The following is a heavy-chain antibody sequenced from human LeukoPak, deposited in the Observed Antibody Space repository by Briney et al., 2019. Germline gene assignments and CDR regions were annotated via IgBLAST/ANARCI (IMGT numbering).Heavy chain of an antibody. CDR2: ISSNGGST. Sequence: GGSLRLSCAASGFTFSSYAMHWVRQAPGKGLEYVSVISSNGGSTDYANSVKGRFTISRDNSKKTLYLQMGSLRAEDMAVYYCARERLRDFWSGYYTGNDYWGQGTLVTVSS. CDR3: ARERLRDFWSGYYTGNDY. D-gene: IGHD3-3*01. CDR1: GFTFSSYA. J-gene: IGHJ4*02. V-gene: IGHV3-64*01.